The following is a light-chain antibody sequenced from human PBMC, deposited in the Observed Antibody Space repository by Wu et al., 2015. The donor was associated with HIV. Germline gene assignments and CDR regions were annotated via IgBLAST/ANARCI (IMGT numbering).Light chain of an antibody. V-gene: IGKV1-9*01. Sequence: VGDRVTITCRASQGISSYLAWYQRKPGKAPKLLIYAASTLQSGVPSRFSGSGSGTEFTLTISSLQPEDFATYYCQRLNSYPLTFGGGTKVEIK. CDR3: QRLNSYPLT. J-gene: IGKJ4*01. CDR1: QGISSY. CDR2: AAS.